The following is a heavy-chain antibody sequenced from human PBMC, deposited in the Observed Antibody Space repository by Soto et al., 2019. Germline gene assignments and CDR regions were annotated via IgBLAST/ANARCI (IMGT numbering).Heavy chain of an antibody. CDR3: ARGPDSSGYYPTNAEYLRH. J-gene: IGHJ1*01. D-gene: IGHD3-22*01. V-gene: IGHV3-30-3*01. Sequence: QVPLVESGGGVVQPGRSLRLSCAASGFSFSSFALYWVRQPPGKGLEWLAGISYDGYNKYYADSVKGQFTISRDDSQNKLYLQVNSTSPDDTAGYYCARGPDSSGYYPTNAEYLRHWGQVTLVTVSS. CDR1: GFSFSSFA. CDR2: ISYDGYNK.